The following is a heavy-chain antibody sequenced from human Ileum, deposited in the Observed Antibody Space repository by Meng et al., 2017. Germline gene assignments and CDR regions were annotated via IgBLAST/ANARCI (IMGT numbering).Heavy chain of an antibody. CDR2: IYHSGST. CDR3: ARDARSYYVYGMDV. CDR1: GDSISRYY. V-gene: IGHV4-59*01. Sequence: SETLSLTCTVSGDSISRYYWSWIRQPPGKGPEWIGYIYHSGSTKYNPSLKSRVTLLTDASKNQFSLKLTSVTAADTAVYYCARDARSYYVYGMDVWGQGTTVTVSS. D-gene: IGHD3-16*01. J-gene: IGHJ6*02.